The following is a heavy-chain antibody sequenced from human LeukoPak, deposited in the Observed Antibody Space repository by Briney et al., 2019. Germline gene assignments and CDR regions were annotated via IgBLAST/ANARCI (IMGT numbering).Heavy chain of an antibody. D-gene: IGHD1-26*01. CDR3: ARQGTIVGATDY. J-gene: IGHJ4*02. Sequence: GESLKISCKGSGYSFTNYWLGWVRQMPGKGLEWMGIIYPDDSDTRYSPSFQGQVTISADKSISTAYLQWSSLKASDSAMYYCARQGTIVGATDYWGQGTLVTVSS. CDR2: IYPDDSDT. CDR1: GYSFTNYW. V-gene: IGHV5-51*01.